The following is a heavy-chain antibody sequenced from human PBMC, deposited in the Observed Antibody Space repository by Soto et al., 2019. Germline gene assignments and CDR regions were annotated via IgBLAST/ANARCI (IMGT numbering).Heavy chain of an antibody. V-gene: IGHV5-51*01. Sequence: PGESLKISCKGSGYSFTSYWIGWVRQMPGKGLEWMGIIYPGDSDTRYSPSFQGQVTISADKSISTAYLQWSSLRASDTAMYYCASHLIEVPAKYYYYYGMDVWGQGTTVTVSS. CDR1: GYSFTSYW. D-gene: IGHD2-2*01. CDR2: IYPGDSDT. CDR3: ASHLIEVPAKYYYYYGMDV. J-gene: IGHJ6*02.